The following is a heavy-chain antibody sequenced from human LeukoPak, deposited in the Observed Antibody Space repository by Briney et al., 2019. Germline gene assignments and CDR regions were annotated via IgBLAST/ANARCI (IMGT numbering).Heavy chain of an antibody. V-gene: IGHV1-69*04. CDR1: GGTFSSYA. CDR3: AREEQLDYYYGMDV. Sequence: SVKVSCKAPGGTFSSYAISWVRQAPGQGLEWMGRIIPILGIANYAQKFQGRVTITADKSTSTAYMELSSLRSEDTAVYYCAREEQLDYYYGMDVWGQGTTVTVSS. D-gene: IGHD6-13*01. J-gene: IGHJ6*02. CDR2: IIPILGIA.